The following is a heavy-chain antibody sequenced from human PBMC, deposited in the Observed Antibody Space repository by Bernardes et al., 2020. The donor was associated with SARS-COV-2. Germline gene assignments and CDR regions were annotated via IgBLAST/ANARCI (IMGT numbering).Heavy chain of an antibody. CDR1: GFTFRQAR. J-gene: IGHJ4*02. CDR2: IKSKTDGGTT. CDR3: ITASRSPF. V-gene: IGHV3-15*01. Sequence: GGVLGPSRAAPGFTFRQARMGWVRPAPGKGLGGGGRIKSKTDGGTTDYAAPVKGRFTISRDDSKDTLFLQMSSLKTEDTAVYYCITASRSPFWGQGTLVTVSS.